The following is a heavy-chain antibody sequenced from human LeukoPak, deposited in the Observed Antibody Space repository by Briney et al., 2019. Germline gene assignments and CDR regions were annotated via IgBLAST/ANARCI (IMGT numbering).Heavy chain of an antibody. D-gene: IGHD6-6*01. CDR3: AKRAARPAYHFDF. CDR2: VTVSGGGT. CDR1: GLTFSSYA. V-gene: IGHV3-23*01. J-gene: IGHJ4*02. Sequence: PGGSLRLSCAASGLTFSSYAMSWVRQAPGKGLEWVSTVTVSGGGTYYGDSVKGRFTISRDNSKNTLYLQMNSLRAEDTAVYYCAKRAARPAYHFDFWGQGTLVTISS.